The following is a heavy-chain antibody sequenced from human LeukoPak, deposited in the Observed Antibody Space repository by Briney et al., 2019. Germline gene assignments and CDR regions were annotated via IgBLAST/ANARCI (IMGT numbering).Heavy chain of an antibody. CDR3: ARSGLVGATYYFDY. CDR2: IYTSGST. J-gene: IGHJ4*02. CDR1: GGSISNYY. Sequence: SETLSLTCTVSGGSISNYYWNWIRQPAGEGLEWIGRIYTSGSTNYNPSLKSRVTMSVDTSKNQFSLKLSSVTAADTAVYYCARSGLVGATYYFDYWGQGTLVTVSS. V-gene: IGHV4-4*07. D-gene: IGHD1-26*01.